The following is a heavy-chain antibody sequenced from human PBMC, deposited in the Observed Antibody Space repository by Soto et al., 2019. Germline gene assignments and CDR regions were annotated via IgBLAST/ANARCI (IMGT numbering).Heavy chain of an antibody. V-gene: IGHV4-4*07. CDR2: IYATGTT. Sequence: LXLTCTVSVASISGFYWSWIRKSAWKGLEWIGRIYATGTTDYNPSLKSRVMISVDTSKKQFSLKLRSVTAADTAVYYCVRDGTKTLRDWFDPWGQGISVTVSS. CDR1: VASISGFY. CDR3: VRDGTKTLRDWFDP. J-gene: IGHJ5*02. D-gene: IGHD1-1*01.